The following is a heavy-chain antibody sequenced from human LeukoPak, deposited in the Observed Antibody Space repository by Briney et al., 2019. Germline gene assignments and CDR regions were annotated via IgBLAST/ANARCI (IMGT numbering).Heavy chain of an antibody. CDR2: IIPIFGTA. CDR1: GGTFSSYA. CDR3: ARAVAGEYYFDY. V-gene: IGHV1-69*06. D-gene: IGHD6-19*01. Sequence: ASVTVSCTASGGTFSSYAISGVRQAPGQGLEWMGGIIPIFGTANYAQKFQGRVTITADKSTSTAYMELSSLRSEDTAVYYCARAVAGEYYFDYWGQGTLVTVSS. J-gene: IGHJ4*02.